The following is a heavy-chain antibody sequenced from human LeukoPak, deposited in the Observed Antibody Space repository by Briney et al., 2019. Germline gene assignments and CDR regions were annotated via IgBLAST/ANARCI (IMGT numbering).Heavy chain of an antibody. CDR1: GGSISSGDYY. D-gene: IGHD3-22*01. Sequence: SQTLSLTCTVSGGSISSGDYYWSWIRQPPGKGLEWIGYIYYSGSTYYNPSLKSRVTISVDTSKNQFSLKLSSVTAADTAVYYCARVMAHPDYYDSSGYLYYFDYWGQGTLVTVSS. J-gene: IGHJ4*02. CDR2: IYYSGST. V-gene: IGHV4-30-4*01. CDR3: ARVMAHPDYYDSSGYLYYFDY.